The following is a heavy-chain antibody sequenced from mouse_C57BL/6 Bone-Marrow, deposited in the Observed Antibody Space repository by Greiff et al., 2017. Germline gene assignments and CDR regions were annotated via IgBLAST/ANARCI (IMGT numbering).Heavy chain of an antibody. CDR1: GYTFTSYW. D-gene: IGHD2-4*01. J-gene: IGHJ3*01. Sequence: QVQLQQPGAELVKPGASVKLSCKASGYTFTSYWMHWVKQRPGQGLEWIGMIHPNSGRTNYNEKFKSKATLTVDKSSSTAYMQLSSLTSADSAVYYCARYYEWFAYWGQGTLVTVSA. V-gene: IGHV1-64*01. CDR3: ARYYEWFAY. CDR2: IHPNSGRT.